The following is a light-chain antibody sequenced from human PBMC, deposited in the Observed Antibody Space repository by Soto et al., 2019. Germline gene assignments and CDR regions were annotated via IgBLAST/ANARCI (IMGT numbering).Light chain of an antibody. CDR2: GAS. CDR1: KSVSSSY. J-gene: IGKJ2*01. Sequence: EIVLTQSPGTLSLSPGERATLSCRASKSVSSSYLAWYQQKPGQAPRLLIYGASSRATGIPDRFSVSGSGTDFTLTISRLEPEDFAVYYCQQYGSSPLYTFGQGTKLEIK. CDR3: QQYGSSPLYT. V-gene: IGKV3-20*01.